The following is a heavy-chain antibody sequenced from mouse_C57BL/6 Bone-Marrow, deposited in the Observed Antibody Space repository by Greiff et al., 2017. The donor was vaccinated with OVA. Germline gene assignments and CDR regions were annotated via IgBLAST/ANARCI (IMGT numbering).Heavy chain of an antibody. J-gene: IGHJ4*01. V-gene: IGHV5-9-1*02. D-gene: IGHD2-5*01. Sequence: EVKLVESGEGLVKPGGSLKLSCAASGFTFSSYAMSWVRQTPEKRLEWVAYISSGGDYIYYADTVQGRFTISRDNARNTLYLQMSSLKSEDTAMYYCTRSAYSNYAMDYWGQGTSVTVAS. CDR1: GFTFSSYA. CDR3: TRSAYSNYAMDY. CDR2: ISSGGDYI.